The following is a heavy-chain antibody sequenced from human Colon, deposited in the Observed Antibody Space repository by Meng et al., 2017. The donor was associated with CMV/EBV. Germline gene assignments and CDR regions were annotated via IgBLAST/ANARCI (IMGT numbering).Heavy chain of an antibody. CDR3: ARGPYGMDV. V-gene: IGHV3-11*04. Sequence: GESLKISCAASGFTFSDHYMTWTRQAPGKGLEWVAYISKSGTVKYYADSVKGRFTISRDNAKNSLYLQMSSLRAEDTAVYYCARGPYGMDVWGQGTTVTVSS. J-gene: IGHJ6*02. CDR2: ISKSGTVK. CDR1: GFTFSDHY.